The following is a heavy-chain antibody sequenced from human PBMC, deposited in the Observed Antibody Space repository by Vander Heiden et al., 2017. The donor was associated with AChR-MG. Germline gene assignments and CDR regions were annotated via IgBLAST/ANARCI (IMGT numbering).Heavy chain of an antibody. J-gene: IGHJ2*01. V-gene: IGHV4-34*01. CDR1: GGSFSGYY. D-gene: IGHD6-13*01. Sequence: QVQLQQWGAGLLKPSETLSLPCAVYGGSFSGYYWSWIRQPPGKGLEWIGEINHSGSTNYNPSLKSRVTISVDTSKNQFSLKLSSVTAADTAVYYCARKLGAAAGWYFDLWGRGTLVTVSS. CDR2: INHSGST. CDR3: ARKLGAAAGWYFDL.